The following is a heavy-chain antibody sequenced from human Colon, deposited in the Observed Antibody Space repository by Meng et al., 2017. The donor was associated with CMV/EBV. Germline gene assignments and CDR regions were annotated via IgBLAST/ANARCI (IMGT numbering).Heavy chain of an antibody. CDR2: INRNGGGI. Sequence: SLKISCAASGFTFDDYAMHWVRQVPGKGLEWVSGINRNGGGIGYADSVKGRFTISRDNAKNSLYLQMNSLRAEDTAVYYCAGRKYFYDTSGTGEYWGQGTLVTVSS. J-gene: IGHJ4*02. CDR3: AGRKYFYDTSGTGEY. D-gene: IGHD3-22*01. CDR1: GFTFDDYA. V-gene: IGHV3-9*01.